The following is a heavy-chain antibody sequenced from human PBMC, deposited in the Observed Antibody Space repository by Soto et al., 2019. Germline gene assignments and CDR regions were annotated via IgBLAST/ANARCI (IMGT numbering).Heavy chain of an antibody. CDR1: GGSISSSSYY. J-gene: IGHJ5*02. CDR2: IYYSGST. Sequence: QLQLQESGPGLVKPSETLSLTCTVSGGSISSSSYYWGWIRQPPRKGLEWIGSIYYSGSTYYNPSLKSRVTISVDTSKNQFSLKLSSVTAADTAVYYCARQQWLAGLYNWFDPWGQGTLATVSS. CDR3: ARQQWLAGLYNWFDP. V-gene: IGHV4-39*01. D-gene: IGHD6-19*01.